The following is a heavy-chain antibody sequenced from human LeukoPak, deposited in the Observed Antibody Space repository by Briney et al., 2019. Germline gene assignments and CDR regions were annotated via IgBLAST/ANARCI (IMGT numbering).Heavy chain of an antibody. Sequence: QPGGSLRLSCAASGFTFSSYWMSWVRQAPGKGLEWVANIKQDGSEKYYVDSVKGRFTISRDNAKNSLYLQMNSLRAEDTAVYYCARDYSSGYYRTFDYWGQGTLVTVSS. J-gene: IGHJ4*02. CDR2: IKQDGSEK. D-gene: IGHD3-22*01. V-gene: IGHV3-7*03. CDR3: ARDYSSGYYRTFDY. CDR1: GFTFSSYW.